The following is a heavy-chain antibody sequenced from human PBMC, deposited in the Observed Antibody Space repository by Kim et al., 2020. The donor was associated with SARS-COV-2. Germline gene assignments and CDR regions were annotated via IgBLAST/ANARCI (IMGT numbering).Heavy chain of an antibody. D-gene: IGHD6-13*01. Sequence: YAASWKGRFPISRDNSKNSLYLQMNSLRDEDTAVFYCARGDLAAGGPLDSWGQGTLVTVSS. CDR3: ARGDLAAGGPLDS. V-gene: IGHV3-48*02. J-gene: IGHJ4*02.